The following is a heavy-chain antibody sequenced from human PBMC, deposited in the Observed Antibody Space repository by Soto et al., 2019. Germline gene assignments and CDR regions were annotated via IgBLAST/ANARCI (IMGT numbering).Heavy chain of an antibody. CDR1: GFTFTSYT. CDR3: AKVHGDAG. Sequence: EVHLLESGGGLIQPGGSLRLSCAASGFTFTSYTMTWVRQAPGKGLEWVSSISESGGSTHYADSVRGRFTISRDNSKNTVYLQMNSLRTEDTAVYYCAKVHGDAGWGQGTLVTVSS. V-gene: IGHV3-23*01. J-gene: IGHJ4*02. D-gene: IGHD4-17*01. CDR2: ISESGGST.